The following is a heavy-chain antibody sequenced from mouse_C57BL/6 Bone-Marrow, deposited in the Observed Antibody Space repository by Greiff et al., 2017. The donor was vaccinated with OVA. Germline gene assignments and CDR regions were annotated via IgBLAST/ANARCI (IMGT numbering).Heavy chain of an antibody. J-gene: IGHJ2*01. V-gene: IGHV1-64*01. D-gene: IGHD2-2*01. Sequence: QVQLQQPGAELVKPGASVKLSCKASGYTFTSYWMHWVKQRPGQGLEWIGMIHPNSGSTNYNEKFKSKATLTVDKSSSTAYMQLSSLTSEDSAVYYCARSMTVTTSYCDYGGQGTTLTVSS. CDR2: IHPNSGST. CDR1: GYTFTSYW. CDR3: ARSMTVTTSYCDY.